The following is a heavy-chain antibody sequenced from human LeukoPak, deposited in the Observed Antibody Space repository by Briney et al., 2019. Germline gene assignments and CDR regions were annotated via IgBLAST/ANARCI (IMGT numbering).Heavy chain of an antibody. CDR1: GFTVSDYY. CDR2: IYRGGST. D-gene: IGHD2-21*01. J-gene: IGHJ2*01. CDR3: GRIPTEDDWYFDL. Sequence: GGSLRLSCSASGFTVSDYYMTWVRQAPGKGLEWVSLIYRGGSTYYSDAVQGRCTISRDNSKNTLYVQMKSLRAEATAVYYCGRIPTEDDWYFDLWGRGVMVTVSS. V-gene: IGHV3-66*01.